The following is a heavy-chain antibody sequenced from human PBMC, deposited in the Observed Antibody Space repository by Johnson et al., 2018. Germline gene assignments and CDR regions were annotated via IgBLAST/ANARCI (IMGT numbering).Heavy chain of an antibody. V-gene: IGHV3-7*01. CDR2: IKEDGSDK. CDR1: GFTFSSSW. J-gene: IGHJ4*02. D-gene: IGHD2-15*01. CDR3: AVLRSGSWNY. Sequence: EVQLLESGGDLVQPGGSLRLSCAASGFTFSSSWMSWVRQAPGKGLEWVANIKEDGSDKYYVDSLRGRFTISRDNARNSLSLQMNSLRVEDTAVYFCAVLRSGSWNYWGQGTLVTVSS.